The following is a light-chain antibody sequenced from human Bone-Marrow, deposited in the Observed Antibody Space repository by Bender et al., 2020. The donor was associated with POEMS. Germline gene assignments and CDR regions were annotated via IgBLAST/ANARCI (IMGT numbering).Light chain of an antibody. CDR3: QSYDNSLGGWV. CDR2: EVT. Sequence: QSALTQPRSVSGSPGQSITISCTGTSRDVGRYKYVSWYQQHPGKAPKVMIYEVTKRPSGVPDRFSGSKSGTSASLAITGLQAEDEGDYYCQSYDNSLGGWVFGGGTKLTVL. CDR1: SRDVGRYKY. V-gene: IGLV2-11*01. J-gene: IGLJ3*02.